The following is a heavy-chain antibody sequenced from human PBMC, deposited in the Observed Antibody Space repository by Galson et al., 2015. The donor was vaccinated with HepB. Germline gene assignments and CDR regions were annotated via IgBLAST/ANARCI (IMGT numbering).Heavy chain of an antibody. CDR2: IYAGDSDT. V-gene: IGHV5-51*01. CDR1: GYSFIDYW. Sequence: SGAEVKKPGESLKISCQASGYSFIDYWIAWVRQMPGKGLEWMGIIYAGDSDTKYSPSFQGQVTISADKSIRTAYLQWSSLKASDTAMYYCARRSADSFDIWGQGTMVSVSS. J-gene: IGHJ3*02. CDR3: ARRSADSFDI.